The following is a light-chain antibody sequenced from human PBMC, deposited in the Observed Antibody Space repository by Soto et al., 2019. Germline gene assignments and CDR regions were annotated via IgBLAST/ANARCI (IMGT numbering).Light chain of an antibody. CDR3: SSYRSSSTPYV. V-gene: IGLV2-14*01. CDR2: DVR. CDR1: SSDVGAYNY. Sequence: QSALTQRASVSGSPGQSITISCTGTSSDVGAYNYVSWYQQHPGKAPKLMIYDVRNRPSGVSNRFSGSKSGNTASLTISGLQAEDEADYYCSSYRSSSTPYVFGTGTKLTVL. J-gene: IGLJ1*01.